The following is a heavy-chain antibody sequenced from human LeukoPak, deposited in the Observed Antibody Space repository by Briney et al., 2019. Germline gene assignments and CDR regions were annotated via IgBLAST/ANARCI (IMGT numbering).Heavy chain of an antibody. J-gene: IGHJ5*02. CDR3: ASYYYGSGSYDRWFDP. CDR2: INHSGST. V-gene: IGHV4-34*01. CDR1: GGSFSGYY. Sequence: PSETLSLTCAVHGGSFSGYYWSWIRQPPGKGLEWIGEINHSGSTNYNPSLKSRVTISVDTSKNQFSLKLSSVTAADTAVYYCASYYYGSGSYDRWFDPWGQGTLVTVSS. D-gene: IGHD3-10*01.